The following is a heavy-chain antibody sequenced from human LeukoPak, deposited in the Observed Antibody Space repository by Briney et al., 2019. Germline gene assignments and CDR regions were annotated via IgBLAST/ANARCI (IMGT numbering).Heavy chain of an antibody. CDR3: ARDEYYDFWSGYFNYYGMDV. V-gene: IGHV3-21*04. CDR2: ISSSSSYI. CDR1: GFTFSSYS. D-gene: IGHD3-3*01. Sequence: GGSLRLSCAASGFTFSSYSMNWVRQAPGKGLEWVSSISSSSSYIYYADSVKGRFTISRDNAKNSLYLQMNSLRAEDTAVYYCARDEYYDFWSGYFNYYGMDVWGQGTTVTVSS. J-gene: IGHJ6*02.